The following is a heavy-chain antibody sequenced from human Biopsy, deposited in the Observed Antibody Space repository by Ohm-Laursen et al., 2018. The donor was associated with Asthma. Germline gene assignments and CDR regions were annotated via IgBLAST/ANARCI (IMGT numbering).Heavy chain of an antibody. J-gene: IGHJ3*02. D-gene: IGHD3-22*01. CDR3: ARQSGQDYGDSSGFDT. V-gene: IGHV3-30*03. CDR2: VSSDGHNK. Sequence: SLRLSCTASGFVFSQCGMHWVRQGPGKGLEWVALVSSDGHNKYYEDSVKGRFTISRDNSRNRLYLQINRLTVEDSAVYFCARQSGQDYGDSSGFDTWGQGAKVAVSS. CDR1: GFVFSQCG.